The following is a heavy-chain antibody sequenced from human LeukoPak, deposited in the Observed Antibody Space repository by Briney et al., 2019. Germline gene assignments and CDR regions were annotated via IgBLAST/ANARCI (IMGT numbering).Heavy chain of an antibody. V-gene: IGHV3-48*01. CDR3: ARDLRQWLEVYFDY. Sequence: GGSLRLSCAASGFTFSTYSMNCVRQAPGKGLEWVSYISSSSSTINYADSVKGRFTISRDNAKNSLYLHMNSLRAEDTAVYYCARDLRQWLEVYFDYWGQGTLVTVSS. CDR2: ISSSSSTI. J-gene: IGHJ4*02. CDR1: GFTFSTYS. D-gene: IGHD6-19*01.